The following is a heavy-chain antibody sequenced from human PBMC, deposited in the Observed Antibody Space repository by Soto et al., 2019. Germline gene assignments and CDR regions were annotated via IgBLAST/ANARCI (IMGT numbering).Heavy chain of an antibody. CDR2: ISGSGGST. CDR3: AKEPGYIDSSWHSYNWFDP. CDR1: GFTFSSYA. V-gene: IGHV3-23*01. D-gene: IGHD6-13*01. J-gene: IGHJ5*02. Sequence: GGSLRLSCAASGFTFSSYAMSWVRQAPGKGLEWVSAISGSGGSTYYADSVKGRFTISRDNSKNTLYLQMNSLRAEDTAVYYCAKEPGYIDSSWHSYNWFDPWGQGTLVTVSS.